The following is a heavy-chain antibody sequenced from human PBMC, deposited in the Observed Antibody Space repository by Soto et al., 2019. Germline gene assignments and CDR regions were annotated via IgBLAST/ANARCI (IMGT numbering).Heavy chain of an antibody. D-gene: IGHD5-18*01. J-gene: IGHJ4*02. CDR3: AKAEGRGYSYGPFDY. V-gene: IGHV3-23*01. Sequence: GGSLRLSCAASGFTFSSYAMSWVRQAPGKGQEWVSAISGSGGSTYYADSVKGRFTISRDNSKNSLYLQMNSLRADDTAVYFCAKAEGRGYSYGPFDYWGQGTLVTVSS. CDR2: ISGSGGST. CDR1: GFTFSSYA.